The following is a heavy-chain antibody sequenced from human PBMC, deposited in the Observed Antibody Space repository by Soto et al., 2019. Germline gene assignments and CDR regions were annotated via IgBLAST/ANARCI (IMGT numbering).Heavy chain of an antibody. CDR3: AKPLTLGYCSGGSCYVPGY. D-gene: IGHD2-15*01. J-gene: IGHJ4*02. CDR2: ISGSGGST. V-gene: IGHV3-23*01. CDR1: GFTFSSYA. Sequence: GGSLRLSCAASGFTFSSYAMSWVRQAPGKGLEWVSAISGSGGSTYYADSVKGRFTISRDNSKNTLYLQMNSLRAEDTAVYYCAKPLTLGYCSGGSCYVPGYWGQGTLVIVSS.